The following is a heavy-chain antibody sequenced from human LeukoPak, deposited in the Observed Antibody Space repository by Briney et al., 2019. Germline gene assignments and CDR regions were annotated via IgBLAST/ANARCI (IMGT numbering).Heavy chain of an antibody. V-gene: IGHV1-2*02. CDR2: INPNSGGT. D-gene: IGHD1-26*01. Sequence: ASVKVSCKASGYTFTGYYMHWVRQAPGQGLEWMGWINPNSGGTNYAQKLQGRVTMTTDTSTSTAYMELRSLRSDDTAVYYCARDQGVGATTAYYYYMDVWGKGTTVTVSS. CDR3: ARDQGVGATTAYYYYMDV. J-gene: IGHJ6*03. CDR1: GYTFTGYY.